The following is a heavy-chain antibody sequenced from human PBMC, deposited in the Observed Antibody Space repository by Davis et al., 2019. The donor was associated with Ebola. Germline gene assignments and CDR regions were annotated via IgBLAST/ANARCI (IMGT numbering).Heavy chain of an antibody. Sequence: SETLSLTCAVSAFSFLSSNWWSWVRQPPGKGLEWIGEIYHSGSTNYNPSLKSRVTISVDTSKNQFSLKLSSVTAADTAVYYCARRGSSSFGYWGQGTLVTVSS. CDR2: IYHSGST. D-gene: IGHD6-6*01. J-gene: IGHJ4*02. V-gene: IGHV4-4*02. CDR3: ARRGSSSFGY. CDR1: AFSFLSSNW.